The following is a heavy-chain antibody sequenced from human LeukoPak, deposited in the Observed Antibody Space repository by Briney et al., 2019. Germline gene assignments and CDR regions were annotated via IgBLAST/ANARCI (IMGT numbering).Heavy chain of an antibody. V-gene: IGHV5-10-1*01. Sequence: GESLKISCKGSGYSFTSYWISWVRQMPGKGLEWMGRIDPSDSYTNYSPSFQGHVTISADKSISTAYLQWSSLKASDTAMYYCARHHAPSTVNTGYAFDIWGQGTMVTVSS. CDR2: IDPSDSYT. D-gene: IGHD4-17*01. J-gene: IGHJ3*02. CDR1: GYSFTSYW. CDR3: ARHHAPSTVNTGYAFDI.